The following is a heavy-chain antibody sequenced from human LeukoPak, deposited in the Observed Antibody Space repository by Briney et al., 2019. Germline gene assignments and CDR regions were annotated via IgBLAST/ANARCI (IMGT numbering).Heavy chain of an antibody. CDR3: ARERRAARPWFDP. V-gene: IGHV1-2*02. CDR1: GYTFTGYY. D-gene: IGHD6-6*01. J-gene: IGHJ5*02. Sequence: ASVKVSCKASGYTFTGYYMHWVRQAPGQGLEWMGWINPNSGGTNYAQKFQGRVTMTRDMSISTAYVELSRLRSDDTAVYYCARERRAARPWFDPWGQGTLVTVSS. CDR2: INPNSGGT.